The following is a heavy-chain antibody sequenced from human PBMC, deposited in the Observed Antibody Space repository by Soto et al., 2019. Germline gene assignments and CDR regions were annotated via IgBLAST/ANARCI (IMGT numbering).Heavy chain of an antibody. V-gene: IGHV4-31*03. D-gene: IGHD5-18*01. CDR3: ARAGGGYSYGNWFDP. CDR1: GGSISSGGYY. J-gene: IGHJ5*02. Sequence: ASETLSLTCTVSGGSISSGGYYWSWIRQHPGKGLEWIGYIYYSGSTYYNPSLKSRVTISVDTSKNQFSLKLSSVTAADTAVYYCARAGGGYSYGNWFDPWGQGTLVTVSS. CDR2: IYYSGST.